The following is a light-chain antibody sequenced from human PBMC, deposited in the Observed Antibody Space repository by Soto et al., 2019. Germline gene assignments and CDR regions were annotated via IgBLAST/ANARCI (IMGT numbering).Light chain of an antibody. CDR1: SSDVGGYNY. J-gene: IGLJ2*01. CDR2: EVS. CDR3: SSYAGSNNVV. V-gene: IGLV2-8*01. Sequence: QSVLTQPPSASGSPGQSVTISSTGTSSDVGGYNYVSWYQQHPGKAPKLMIYEVSKRPSGVPDRFSGSKSGNTASLTVSGLQAEDEADYYCSSYAGSNNVVFGGGTQLTVL.